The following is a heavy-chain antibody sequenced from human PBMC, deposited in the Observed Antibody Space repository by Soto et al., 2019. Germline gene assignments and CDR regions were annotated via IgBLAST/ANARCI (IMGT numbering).Heavy chain of an antibody. D-gene: IGHD3-3*01. CDR1: GFIFSSYG. Sequence: QVQLVESGGGVVQPGRSLRLSCEASGFIFSSYGMHWVRQAPGKGLEWVAVISYDGTNKYYADSVKGRFTISRDNSKNTLYLYMNSLRAEDAAVYYCAKEFRFLEWVFEVSVYGMDVWGQGTTVTVSS. V-gene: IGHV3-30*18. J-gene: IGHJ6*02. CDR3: AKEFRFLEWVFEVSVYGMDV. CDR2: ISYDGTNK.